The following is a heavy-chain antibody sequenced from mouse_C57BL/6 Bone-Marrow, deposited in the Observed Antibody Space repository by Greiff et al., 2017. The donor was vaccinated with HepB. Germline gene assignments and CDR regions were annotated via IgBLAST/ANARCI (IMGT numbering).Heavy chain of an antibody. Sequence: EVKLVESGPGLVKPSQSLSLTCSVTGYSITSGYYWNWIRQFPGNKLEWMGYISYDGSNNYNPSLKNRISITRDTSKNQFFLKLNSVTTEDTATYYCASLDSAWFAYWGQGTLVTVSA. J-gene: IGHJ3*01. CDR1: GYSITSGYY. V-gene: IGHV3-6*01. CDR3: ASLDSAWFAY. CDR2: ISYDGSN.